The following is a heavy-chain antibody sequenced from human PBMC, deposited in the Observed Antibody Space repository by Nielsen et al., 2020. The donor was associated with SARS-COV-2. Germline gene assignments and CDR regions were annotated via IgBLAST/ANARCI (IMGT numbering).Heavy chain of an antibody. CDR2: IYHSGST. D-gene: IGHD3-10*01. V-gene: IGHV4-39*07. CDR3: ARGLGDGSGSYPVRALGYYYMDV. J-gene: IGHJ6*03. Sequence: WIRQPPGKGLEWIGSIYHSGSTYYSPSLKSRVTTSVDTSKNQFSLKLSSVTAADTAVYYCARGLGDGSGSYPVRALGYYYMDVWGKGTTVTVSS.